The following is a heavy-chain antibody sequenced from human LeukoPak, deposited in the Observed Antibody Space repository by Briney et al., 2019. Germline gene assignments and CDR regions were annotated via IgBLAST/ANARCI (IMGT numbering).Heavy chain of an antibody. Sequence: ASVKVSCKASGYTFTSYDINWVRQATGQGLEWMGWMNPKSGNTGYAQKFQGRVTMTRNTSISTAYMELSSLRSEDTAVYYCAREYCSSTSCPYYYYYGMDVWGQGTTVTVSS. CDR1: GYTFTSYD. CDR3: AREYCSSTSCPYYYYYGMDV. J-gene: IGHJ6*02. D-gene: IGHD2-2*01. CDR2: MNPKSGNT. V-gene: IGHV1-8*01.